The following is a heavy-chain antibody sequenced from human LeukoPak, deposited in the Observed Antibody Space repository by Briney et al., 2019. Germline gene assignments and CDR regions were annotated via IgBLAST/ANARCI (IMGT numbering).Heavy chain of an antibody. CDR3: AGRPAGYSSGYVY. D-gene: IGHD5-18*01. Sequence: GGSLRLSCAASGFTFSDYAMSWVRQAPEKGLDWVSVISGSAHKIRYADSVRGRFTISRDNSENTVYLQMNNLRAEDTALYYCAGRPAGYSSGYVYWGQGALVTVSS. V-gene: IGHV3-23*01. CDR1: GFTFSDYA. CDR2: ISGSAHKI. J-gene: IGHJ4*02.